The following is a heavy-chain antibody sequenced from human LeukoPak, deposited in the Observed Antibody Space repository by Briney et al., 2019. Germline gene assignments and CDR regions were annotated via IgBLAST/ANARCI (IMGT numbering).Heavy chain of an antibody. CDR2: IYYSGST. CDR1: GGSISSYY. CDR3: ARGDGYISFDY. V-gene: IGHV4-59*01. Sequence: SETLSLTCTVSGGSISSYYWSWIRQPPGKGLEWIGYIYYSGSTNYNPSLKRRGTISVDTHKNQLSLKLSSVTAADTAVYYCARGDGYISFDYWGQGTLVTVSS. J-gene: IGHJ4*02. D-gene: IGHD5-24*01.